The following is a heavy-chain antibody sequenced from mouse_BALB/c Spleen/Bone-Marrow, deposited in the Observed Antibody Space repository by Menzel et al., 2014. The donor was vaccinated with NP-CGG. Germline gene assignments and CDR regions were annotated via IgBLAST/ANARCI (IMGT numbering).Heavy chain of an antibody. J-gene: IGHJ4*01. D-gene: IGHD2-1*01. CDR2: IDPANGNT. Sequence: VQLQQPGAELVKPGASVKLSCTASGFNIKDTYMHWVKQRPEQGLEWIGRIDPANGNTKYDPKFQGKATITADTSSYTAYLQLSSLTSEDTAVYYCARYGNYCYAMDYWGQGTSVTVSS. CDR1: GFNIKDTY. CDR3: ARYGNYCYAMDY. V-gene: IGHV14-3*02.